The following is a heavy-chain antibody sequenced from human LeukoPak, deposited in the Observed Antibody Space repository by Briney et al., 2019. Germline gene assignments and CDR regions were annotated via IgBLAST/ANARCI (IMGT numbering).Heavy chain of an antibody. J-gene: IGHJ4*02. V-gene: IGHV3-33*01. Sequence: PGGSLRLSCAVSGFTFSSYGMHWVRQAPGKGLEWVALIWNDGSNKHYADSVKGRFTISRDTSKNTLYLQLNSLRAEDTAVYYCARDEEVTYSASGSYPDLWGEGTLVTVSS. CDR3: ARDEEVTYSASGSYPDL. CDR2: IWNDGSNK. D-gene: IGHD3-10*01. CDR1: GFTFSSYG.